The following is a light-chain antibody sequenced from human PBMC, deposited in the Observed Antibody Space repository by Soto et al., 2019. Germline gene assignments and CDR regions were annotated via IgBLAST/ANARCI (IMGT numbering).Light chain of an antibody. CDR3: QQANSFPPT. J-gene: IGKJ2*01. V-gene: IGKV1-12*01. Sequence: QSPSSVSASVGDRVTITCRASQGISSWLAWYQXKPGKAPKLLISAASSLQSGVPSRFSGSGSGTDFTLTISSLQPEDFATYYCQQANSFPPTFGQGTKLEIK. CDR2: AAS. CDR1: QGISSW.